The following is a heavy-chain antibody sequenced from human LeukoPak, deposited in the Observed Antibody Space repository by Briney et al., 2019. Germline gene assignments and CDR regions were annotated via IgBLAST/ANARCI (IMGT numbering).Heavy chain of an antibody. CDR2: IYTSGRT. D-gene: IGHD6-19*01. J-gene: IGHJ4*02. V-gene: IGHV4-4*07. CDR3: ARDSGSGWYFFDY. CDR1: GGSITSYY. Sequence: PSETLSLTCTVSGGSITSYYWSWIRQPAGKGLEWIGRIYTSGRTNSNPSLKNRVTMSVDTSKNQFSLKLYSVTASDTAVYYCARDSGSGWYFFDYWGQGTLVTVSS.